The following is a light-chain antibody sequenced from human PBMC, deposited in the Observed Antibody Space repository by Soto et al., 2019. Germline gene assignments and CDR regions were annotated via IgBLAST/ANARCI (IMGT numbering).Light chain of an antibody. J-gene: IGKJ2*01. V-gene: IGKV3-11*01. CDR3: QQRSNWPSYT. Sequence: EIVLTQSPATLSLSPGERPTLSCRARQSVSSYLAWYQQKPGQAPRLLIYDASNRATGIPARFSGSGSGTDFTLTISSLEPEDFAVYYCQQRSNWPSYTFGQGTKLEIK. CDR2: DAS. CDR1: QSVSSY.